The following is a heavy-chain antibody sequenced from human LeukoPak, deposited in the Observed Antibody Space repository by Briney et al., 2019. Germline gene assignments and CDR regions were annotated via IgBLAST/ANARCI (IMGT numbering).Heavy chain of an antibody. D-gene: IGHD6-6*01. Sequence: GGSLRLSCAASGFTFSSYAMSWVRQAPGKGLEWVANIKQDGSEKYYVDSVKGRFTISRDNAKNSLYLQMNSLRAEDTAVYYCARIGYSSSSLDYWGQGTLVTVSS. CDR3: ARIGYSSSSLDY. CDR1: GFTFSSYA. CDR2: IKQDGSEK. J-gene: IGHJ4*02. V-gene: IGHV3-7*01.